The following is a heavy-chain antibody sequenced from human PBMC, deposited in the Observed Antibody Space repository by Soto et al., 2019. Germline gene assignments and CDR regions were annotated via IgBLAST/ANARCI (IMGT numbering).Heavy chain of an antibody. Sequence: QVQLVQSGAEVKKPGASVKVSCRASGYSITNYGISWVRQAPGQGLEWMGWISGDSSDTNYVQKFQGRVTVTTDTSTSTVNMELRGLRSYDTAVYYCARVYYGSGSYGWFDLWGQGTLVTVSS. J-gene: IGHJ5*02. CDR2: ISGDSSDT. CDR1: GYSITNYG. CDR3: ARVYYGSGSYGWFDL. D-gene: IGHD3-10*01. V-gene: IGHV1-18*01.